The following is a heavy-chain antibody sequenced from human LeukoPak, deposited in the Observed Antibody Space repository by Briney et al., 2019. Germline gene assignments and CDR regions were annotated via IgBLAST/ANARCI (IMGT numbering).Heavy chain of an antibody. D-gene: IGHD5-12*01. CDR1: GFTFGDYA. CDR3: TRGTVLGWLRMNPPISAFDI. Sequence: GGSLRLSCTASGFTFGDYAMSWVRQAPGKGLEWVGFIRSKAYGGTTEYAASVKGRFTISRDDSKSIAYLQMNSLKTEDTAVYYCTRGTVLGWLRMNPPISAFDIWGQGTMVTVSS. CDR2: IRSKAYGGTT. V-gene: IGHV3-49*04. J-gene: IGHJ3*02.